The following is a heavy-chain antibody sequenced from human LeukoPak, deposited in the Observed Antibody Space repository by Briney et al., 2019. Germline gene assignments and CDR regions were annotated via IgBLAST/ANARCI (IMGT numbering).Heavy chain of an antibody. J-gene: IGHJ4*02. CDR1: GFTFDDYA. V-gene: IGHV3-9*01. Sequence: GGSLRLSRAASGFTFDDYAMHWVRQAPGKGLEWVSGISWNSGSIGYADSVKGRFTISRDNAKNSLYLQMNSLRAEDTALYYCAKDISEDYDSSGNFDYWGQGTLVTVSS. D-gene: IGHD3-22*01. CDR3: AKDISEDYDSSGNFDY. CDR2: ISWNSGSI.